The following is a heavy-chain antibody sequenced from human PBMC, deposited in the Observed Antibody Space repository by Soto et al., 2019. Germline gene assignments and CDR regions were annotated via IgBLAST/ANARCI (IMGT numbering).Heavy chain of an antibody. D-gene: IGHD1-26*01. CDR2: IKQDGSEK. CDR1: GFIFGNFW. CDR3: ARGTGGATSSGKDQFDY. J-gene: IGHJ4*02. Sequence: EVQLVESGGGLVQPGGSLRLSCAGSGFIFGNFWMTWVRQAPGKGLEWVANIKQDGSEKYYVDSVKGRFTISRDNVKNSLYQQMNSLRSEDTAVYYCARGTGGATSSGKDQFDYWGQGTLVPVSS. V-gene: IGHV3-7*01.